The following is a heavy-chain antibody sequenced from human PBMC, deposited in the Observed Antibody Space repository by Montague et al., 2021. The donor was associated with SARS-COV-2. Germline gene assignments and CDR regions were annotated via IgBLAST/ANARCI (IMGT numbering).Heavy chain of an antibody. Sequence: PALVKPTQTLTLTCTFSGFSLRTAGTCVSWIRQPPGKAPQWPARIDWDGDKYYSRTLETRVSISTDTAKTQVVLTMTNVDPMDTATYYCARLSGVAPRCYYEGMDVWGQGTAGTVSS. CDR2: IDWDGDK. CDR1: GFSLRTAGTC. J-gene: IGHJ6*02. V-gene: IGHV2-70*11. CDR3: ARLSGVAPRCYYEGMDV. D-gene: IGHD7-27*01.